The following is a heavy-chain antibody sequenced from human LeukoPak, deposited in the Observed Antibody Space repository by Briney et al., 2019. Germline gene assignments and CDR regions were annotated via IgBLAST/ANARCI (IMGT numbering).Heavy chain of an antibody. CDR2: IYPGDSHT. Sequence: GESLKISCKGAGYSFTSYWIGWVRQMPGKGLEWMGVIYPGDSHTRYSPSFQGQGTISADKSISTAYLQWNSLKASDTAMYYCARGNDYYDSSGRPAPFDPWGQGTLVTVSS. J-gene: IGHJ5*02. CDR3: ARGNDYYDSSGRPAPFDP. CDR1: GYSFTSYW. V-gene: IGHV5-51*01. D-gene: IGHD3-22*01.